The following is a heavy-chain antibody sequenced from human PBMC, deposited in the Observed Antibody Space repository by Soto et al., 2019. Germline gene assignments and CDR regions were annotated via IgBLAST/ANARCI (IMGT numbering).Heavy chain of an antibody. D-gene: IGHD3-10*01. CDR3: ARDLRGREWFDP. CDR1: GFTFSGYG. V-gene: IGHV3-33*01. Sequence: QMQLVESGGGVVQPGRSLRLSCVASGFTFSGYGMHWVRQAPGKGLEWLTCIWYDGSTEYYADSVKGRFNISRDNSKNTLYLEMNSLRVDDTAVYYCARDLRGREWFDPWGQGTLVTVYS. CDR2: IWYDGSTE. J-gene: IGHJ5*02.